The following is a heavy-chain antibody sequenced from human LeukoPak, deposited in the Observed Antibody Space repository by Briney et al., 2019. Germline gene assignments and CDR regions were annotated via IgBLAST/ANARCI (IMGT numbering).Heavy chain of an antibody. J-gene: IGHJ3*02. CDR2: IYTSGST. D-gene: IGHD6-6*01. CDR1: GDSISGYY. CDR3: ARDDEGDAFDI. V-gene: IGHV4-4*07. Sequence: SETLSLTCSVSGDSISGYYWSWIRQPPGKGLEWIGRIYTSGSTNYNPSLKSRVTMSVDTSKNQFSLKLSSVTAADTAVYYCARDDEGDAFDIWGQGTMVTVSS.